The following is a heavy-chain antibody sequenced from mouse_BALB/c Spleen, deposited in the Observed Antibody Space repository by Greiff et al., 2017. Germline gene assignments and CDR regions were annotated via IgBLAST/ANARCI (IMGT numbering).Heavy chain of an antibody. CDR2: IDPSDSET. CDR1: GYSFTSYW. Sequence: QVQLKESGPQLVRPGASVKISCKASGYSFTSYWMHWVKQRPGQGLEWIGMIDPSDSETRLNQKFKDKATLTVDKSSSTAYMQLSSPTSEDSAVYYCARSTTDYFDYWGQGTTLTVSS. CDR3: ARSTTDYFDY. V-gene: IGHV1S126*01. D-gene: IGHD1-1*01. J-gene: IGHJ2*01.